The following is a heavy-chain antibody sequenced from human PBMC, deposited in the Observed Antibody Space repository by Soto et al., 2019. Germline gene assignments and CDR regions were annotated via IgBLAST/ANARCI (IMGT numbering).Heavy chain of an antibody. CDR3: ARDRGGGGDYAPYNY. CDR2: ITPHNGNT. J-gene: IGHJ4*02. CDR1: GYIFTSYG. D-gene: IGHD4-17*01. Sequence: ASVKLSCKASGYIFTSYGISWVRQAPGQGLEWMGWITPHNGNTNYAQKLQGRVTMTTDTSTSTAYLELRSLRSDDTAVYYCARDRGGGGDYAPYNYWGQGTMVTVSS. V-gene: IGHV1-18*01.